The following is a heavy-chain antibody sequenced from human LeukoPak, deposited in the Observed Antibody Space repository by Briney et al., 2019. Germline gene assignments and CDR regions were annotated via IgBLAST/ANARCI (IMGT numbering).Heavy chain of an antibody. D-gene: IGHD3-10*01. Sequence: ASVKVSCKASGYTFTGYYMHWVRQAPGQGLEWMGWINPNSSGTNYAQKFQGRVTMTRDTSISTAYMELSRLRSDDTAVYYCARAQAQAYGSGSYYIPVISGSDYWGQGTLVTVSS. CDR3: ARAQAQAYGSGSYYIPVISGSDY. CDR1: GYTFTGYY. V-gene: IGHV1-2*02. CDR2: INPNSSGT. J-gene: IGHJ4*02.